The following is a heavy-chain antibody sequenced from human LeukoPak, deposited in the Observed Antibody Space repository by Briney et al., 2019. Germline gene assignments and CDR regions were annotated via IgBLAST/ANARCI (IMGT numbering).Heavy chain of an antibody. CDR1: GGSINSYY. J-gene: IGHJ5*02. V-gene: IGHV4-59*12. Sequence: SETLSLTCTVSGGSINSYYWSWIRQPPGKGLEWIGYIYYSGSTNYNPSLKSRVTMSVDTSRNQFSLKLSSVTAADTAVYYCARRLGGYSSGWYSLISGHWFDPWGQGTLVTVSS. CDR2: IYYSGST. CDR3: ARRLGGYSSGWYSLISGHWFDP. D-gene: IGHD6-19*01.